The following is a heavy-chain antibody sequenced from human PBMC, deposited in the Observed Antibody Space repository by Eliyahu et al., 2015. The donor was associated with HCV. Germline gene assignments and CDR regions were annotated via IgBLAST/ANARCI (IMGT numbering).Heavy chain of an antibody. CDR2: ISYDGAHK. D-gene: IGHD3-9*01. CDR1: GFTLRNSP. J-gene: IGHJ3*02. V-gene: IGHV3-30*01. CDR3: ARVSPISDAFDI. Sequence: QEHLVESGGGVVQPGTSLRLSCAASGFTLRNSPLHWVRQTPDKGLEWVAVISYDGAHKYFADSVRGRFTISRDNSKNTLYLQMNSLKTEDTALYYCARVSPISDAFDIWGQGTMVIVSA.